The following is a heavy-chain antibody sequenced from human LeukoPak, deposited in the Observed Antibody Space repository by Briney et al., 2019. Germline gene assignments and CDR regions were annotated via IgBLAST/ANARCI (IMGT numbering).Heavy chain of an antibody. V-gene: IGHV3-21*01. CDR3: ARGSAYYYESSGIDF. CDR2: ITSSSFI. J-gene: IGHJ4*02. CDR1: GFTSSTYR. Sequence: GGSLRLSCAASGFTSSTYRMNWVRQAPGKGLEWVSSITSSSFIYYADSLKGRFTISRDNAKNSLYLQMSSLRAEDTAVYYCARGSAYYYESSGIDFWGQGTLVTVSS. D-gene: IGHD3-22*01.